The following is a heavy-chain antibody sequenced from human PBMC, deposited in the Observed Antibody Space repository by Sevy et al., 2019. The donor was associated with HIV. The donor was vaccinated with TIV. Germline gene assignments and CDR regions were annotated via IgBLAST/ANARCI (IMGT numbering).Heavy chain of an antibody. CDR1: GFSLSTSGVG. D-gene: IGHD4-17*01. CDR3: ARSGYGDYLKWFDP. J-gene: IGHJ5*02. CDR2: VYWDDDK. Sequence: SGPTLVKPTQTLTLTCTFSGFSLSTSGVGVGWIRQPPGKALEWLALVYWDDDKRYSPSLKSRLTISKDTSKNQVVLTMTNMDPVDTATYYCARSGYGDYLKWFDPWGQGTLVTVS. V-gene: IGHV2-5*02.